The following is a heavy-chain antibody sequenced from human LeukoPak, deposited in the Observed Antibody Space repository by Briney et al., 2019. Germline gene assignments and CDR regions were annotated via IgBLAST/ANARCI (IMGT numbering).Heavy chain of an antibody. CDR2: INPNSGGT. CDR1: GYTFTGYY. D-gene: IGHD3-10*01. J-gene: IGHJ5*02. Sequence: VASVKVSCKASGYTFTGYYMHWVRQAPGQGLEWVGWINPNSGGTNYAQKFQGRVTMTRDTSISTAYMELSRLRSDDTAVYYCARDGYYYGSGTNWFDPWGQGTLVTVSS. CDR3: ARDGYYYGSGTNWFDP. V-gene: IGHV1-2*02.